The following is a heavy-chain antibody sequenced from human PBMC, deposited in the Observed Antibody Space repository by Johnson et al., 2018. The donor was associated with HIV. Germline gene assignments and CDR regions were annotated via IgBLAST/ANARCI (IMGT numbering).Heavy chain of an antibody. Sequence: VQLVESGGGLVQPGGSLRLSCAASGFTVSSYYMTWVRQAPGKGLEWISVLFSGGTTYYGDSVKGGFTISRDNSKNTRYLQMNSLRAEDTAVYYCAIPTGAAAGAFDIWGQGTMVTVSS. D-gene: IGHD6-13*01. CDR1: GFTVSSYY. CDR3: AIPTGAAAGAFDI. CDR2: LFSGGTT. J-gene: IGHJ3*02. V-gene: IGHV3-66*02.